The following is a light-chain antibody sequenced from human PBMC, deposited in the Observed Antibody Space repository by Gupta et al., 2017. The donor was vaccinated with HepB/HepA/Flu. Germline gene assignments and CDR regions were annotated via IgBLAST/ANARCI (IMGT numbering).Light chain of an antibody. CDR2: GFT. CDR3: CSYATSGIWV. V-gene: IGLV2-23*02. CDR1: TSDVANYDR. J-gene: IGLJ3*02. Sequence: QSALTQAASGSRSPGPPMTMSCTAPTSDVANYDRVSWYQQTPGKAPKLIIYGFTQRPSGISDRFSGSKSGNTASLTISGLQAEDEADYFCCSYATSGIWVFGGGTKLTVL.